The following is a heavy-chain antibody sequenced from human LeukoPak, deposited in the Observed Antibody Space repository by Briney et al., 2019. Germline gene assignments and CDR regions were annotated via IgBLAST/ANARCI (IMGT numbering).Heavy chain of an antibody. V-gene: IGHV3-66*02. CDR1: GFTFSSYS. D-gene: IGHD3-10*01. Sequence: PGGSLRLSCAASGFTFSSYSMSWVRQAPGKGLEWVSVIYNGGSTYYADSVKGRFTISRDSSKNTLYLQMNSLRAEDTAAYYCARAGSDRVTMVRGVPLDIWGQGTMVTVSS. CDR3: ARAGSDRVTMVRGVPLDI. CDR2: IYNGGST. J-gene: IGHJ3*02.